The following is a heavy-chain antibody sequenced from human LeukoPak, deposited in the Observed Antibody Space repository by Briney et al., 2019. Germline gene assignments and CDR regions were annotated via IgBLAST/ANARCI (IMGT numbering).Heavy chain of an antibody. V-gene: IGHV3-48*03. Sequence: GGSLRLSCVASGFSFSSYEMNWVRQAPGKGPEWVSYISSSGSTIYYADSVKGRFTISRDNAKNSLYLQMNSLRAEDTAVYYCARGRFMITFGGVIDWFDPWGQGTLVTVSS. CDR2: ISSSGSTI. CDR1: GFSFSSYE. J-gene: IGHJ5*02. CDR3: ARGRFMITFGGVIDWFDP. D-gene: IGHD3-16*02.